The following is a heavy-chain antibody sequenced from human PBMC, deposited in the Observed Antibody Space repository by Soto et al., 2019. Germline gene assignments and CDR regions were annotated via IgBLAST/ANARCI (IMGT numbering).Heavy chain of an antibody. D-gene: IGHD3-3*01. J-gene: IGHJ4*02. CDR2: IIPIFGTA. Sequence: EASVKVSCKASGGTFSSYAISWVRQAPGQGLEWMGGIIPIFGTANYAQKFQGRVTITADESTSTAYMELSSLRSEDTAVYYCARAFPGHYDFWVYWGQGTLVTVSS. CDR3: ARAFPGHYDFWVY. V-gene: IGHV1-69*13. CDR1: GGTFSSYA.